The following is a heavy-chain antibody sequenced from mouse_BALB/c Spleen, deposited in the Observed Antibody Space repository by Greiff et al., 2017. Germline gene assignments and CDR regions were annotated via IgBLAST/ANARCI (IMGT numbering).Heavy chain of an antibody. Sequence: QVQLQQPGAELVKPGASVKLSCKASGYTFTSYWMHWVKQRPGQGLEWIGEINPSNGRTNYNEKFKSKATLTVDKSSSTAYMQLSSLTSEDSAVYYCARSEWLLGMDYWGQGTSVTVSS. CDR1: GYTFTSYW. CDR2: INPSNGRT. J-gene: IGHJ4*01. CDR3: ARSEWLLGMDY. V-gene: IGHV1S81*02. D-gene: IGHD2-3*01.